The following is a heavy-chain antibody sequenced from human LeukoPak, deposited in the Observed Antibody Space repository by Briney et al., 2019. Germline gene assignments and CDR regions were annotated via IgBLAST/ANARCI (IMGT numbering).Heavy chain of an antibody. CDR1: XYTFTSYG. J-gene: IGHJ4*02. D-gene: IGHD2-2*02. Sequence: ASVXXXCKASXYTFTSYGISWVRQAPGQGDEWMGWISAYNGNTNYAQKLQGRVTITTDTDTKTDYMEMRSLRSDDTAVYYCARVDCSSTSCYTEFDYWGQGTLVTVSS. CDR2: ISAYNGNT. CDR3: ARVDCSSTSCYTEFDY. V-gene: IGHV1-18*01.